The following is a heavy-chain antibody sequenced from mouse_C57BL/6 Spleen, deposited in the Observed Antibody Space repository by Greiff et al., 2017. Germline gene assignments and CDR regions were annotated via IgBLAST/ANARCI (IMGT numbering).Heavy chain of an antibody. D-gene: IGHD2-1*01. Sequence: EVQRVESGAELVKPGASVKLSCTASGFNIKDNYMNWVKQRTEQGLEWIGRIDPEDGETKYAPKFQGKATITADTSSITAYLQLGSLTSEDTAVYYCANYGNYAWFAYWGQGTLVTVSA. V-gene: IGHV14-2*01. J-gene: IGHJ3*01. CDR3: ANYGNYAWFAY. CDR1: GFNIKDNY. CDR2: IDPEDGET.